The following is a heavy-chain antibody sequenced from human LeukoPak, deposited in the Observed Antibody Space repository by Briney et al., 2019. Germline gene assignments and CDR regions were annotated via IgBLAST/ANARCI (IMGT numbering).Heavy chain of an antibody. CDR3: ARQLLLHGYYYGMDV. D-gene: IGHD2-15*01. CDR1: GFTFSSYE. V-gene: IGHV3-48*03. Sequence: GGSLRLSCAASGFTFSSYEMNWVRQAPGKGLEWVSSISSSGSTISYADSVKGRFTISRDNAKNSLFLQMNSLRAEDTAVYYCARQLLLHGYYYGMDVWGQGTTVTVSS. CDR2: ISSSGSTI. J-gene: IGHJ6*02.